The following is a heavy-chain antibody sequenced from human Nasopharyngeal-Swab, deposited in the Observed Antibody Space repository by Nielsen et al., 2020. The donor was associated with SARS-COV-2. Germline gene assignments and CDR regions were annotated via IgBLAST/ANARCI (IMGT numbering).Heavy chain of an antibody. CDR3: ARDLRWLQFPAGGGDY. CDR1: GFTFSSYA. D-gene: IGHD5-24*01. J-gene: IGHJ4*02. CDR2: ISYDGSNK. Sequence: GWSLRLSCAASGFTFSSYAMHWVRQAPGKGLEWVAVISYDGSNKYYADSVKGRFTISRDNSKNTLYLQMNSLRAEDTAVYYCARDLRWLQFPAGGGDYWGQGTLVTVSS. V-gene: IGHV3-30*04.